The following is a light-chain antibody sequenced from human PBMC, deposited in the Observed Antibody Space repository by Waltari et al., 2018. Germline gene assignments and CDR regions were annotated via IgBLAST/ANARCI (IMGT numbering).Light chain of an antibody. J-gene: IGLJ3*02. V-gene: IGLV1-44*01. CDR3: AAWDGIFWV. Sequence: QSVLTQPPSASGTPGQSVIISCSGSSSNIGSNPAAWYQQLPGTAPKLLLFGSNQRSSGVPDRFSGSKSGTSASLAITGLQSEDEADYYCAAWDGIFWVFGGGTKLTVL. CDR1: SSNIGSNP. CDR2: GSN.